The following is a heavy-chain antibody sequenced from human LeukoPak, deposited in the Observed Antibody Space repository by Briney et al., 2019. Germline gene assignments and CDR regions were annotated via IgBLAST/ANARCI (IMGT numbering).Heavy chain of an antibody. Sequence: ASVTVSCKASGYDFINYGISWVRQAPGQGLEWMGWRSIYNGNTDYKLQGRVTMTTATSTNTAYMEVRSLRSDDTAVYYCARGGPFPSSSSSREYYLDYWGQGTLVTVSS. CDR1: GYDFINYG. D-gene: IGHD6-6*01. CDR3: ARGGPFPSSSSSREYYLDY. J-gene: IGHJ4*02. CDR2: RSIYNGNT. V-gene: IGHV1-18*01.